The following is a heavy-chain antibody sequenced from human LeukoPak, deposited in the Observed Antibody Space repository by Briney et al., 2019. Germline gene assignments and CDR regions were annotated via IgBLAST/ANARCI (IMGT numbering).Heavy chain of an antibody. D-gene: IGHD3-16*02. CDR1: GFTFSSYA. CDR3: ARSRELAGWGSYRHPYYYYYYGMDV. V-gene: IGHV3-30-3*01. J-gene: IGHJ6*02. Sequence: GGSLRLSCAASGFTFSSYAMHWVRQAPGKGLEWVAVISYDGSNKYYADSVKGRFTISRDNSKNTLYLQMNSLRAEDTAVYYCARSRELAGWGSYRHPYYYYYYGMDVCGQGTTVTVSS. CDR2: ISYDGSNK.